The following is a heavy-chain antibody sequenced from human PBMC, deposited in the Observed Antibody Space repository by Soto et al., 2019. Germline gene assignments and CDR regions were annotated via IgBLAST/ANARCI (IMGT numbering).Heavy chain of an antibody. CDR2: IYYSGST. J-gene: IGHJ6*02. CDR1: GGSISSSSYY. D-gene: IGHD1-20*01. V-gene: IGHV4-39*01. Sequence: SETLSLACTVSGGSISSSSYYWGWIRQPPGKGLEWIGSIYYSGSTYYNPSLKSRVTISVDTSKNQFSLKLSSVTAADTAVYYCARQNNCNYYYYVMDGWGQGTTVTVSS. CDR3: ARQNNCNYYYYVMDG.